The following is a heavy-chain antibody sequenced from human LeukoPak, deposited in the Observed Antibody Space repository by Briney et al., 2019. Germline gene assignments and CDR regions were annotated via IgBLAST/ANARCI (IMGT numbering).Heavy chain of an antibody. Sequence: SSETLSLTCTVSGGSISSYYWSWIRQPPGKGLEWIGYIYYSGSTNYNPSLKSRVTISVDTSKNQFSLKLSSVTAADTAVYYCAGHHPRNTVDFWGQGTLVTVSS. J-gene: IGHJ4*02. D-gene: IGHD2/OR15-2a*01. CDR3: AGHHPRNTVDF. V-gene: IGHV4-59*08. CDR1: GGSISSYY. CDR2: IYYSGST.